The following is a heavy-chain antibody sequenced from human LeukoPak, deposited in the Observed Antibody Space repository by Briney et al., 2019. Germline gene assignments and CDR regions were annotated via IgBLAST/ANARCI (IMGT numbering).Heavy chain of an antibody. CDR2: IKPKTDGETT. V-gene: IGHV3-15*07. Sequence: GGSLRLSCAASGFTFSNAYMNWVRQAPGKGLEWVGRIKPKTDGETTEYAAPVKGRFSISRDDSKNMLYLQMNSLKTEDAAVYYCITPLPYSAQGGQGTLVTVSS. J-gene: IGHJ4*02. CDR3: ITPLPYSAQ. CDR1: GFTFSNAY. D-gene: IGHD2-21*01.